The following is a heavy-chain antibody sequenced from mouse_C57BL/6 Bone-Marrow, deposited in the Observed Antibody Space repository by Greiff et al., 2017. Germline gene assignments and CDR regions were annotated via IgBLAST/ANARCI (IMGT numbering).Heavy chain of an antibody. V-gene: IGHV1-59*01. CDR1: GYTFPSYW. CDR3: VPAYDYPFAY. J-gene: IGHJ3*01. D-gene: IGHD2-4*01. CDR2: IYPSDSYT. Sequence: VQLQQPGAELVRPGTSVKLSCKASGYTFPSYWMHWVKQRPGQGLEWIGVIYPSDSYTNDNQKFKGKATLTVYTSSSTAYMQLSSLTSEDSAVYYCVPAYDYPFAYWGQGTLVTVSA.